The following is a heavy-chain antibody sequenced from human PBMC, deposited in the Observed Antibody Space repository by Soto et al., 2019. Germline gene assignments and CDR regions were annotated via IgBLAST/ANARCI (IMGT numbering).Heavy chain of an antibody. CDR1: GGSVRSGSYY. CDR2: IYYSGST. D-gene: IGHD3-22*01. J-gene: IGHJ4*02. CDR3: ARRFHYYDSSGYYYGSDYFDY. V-gene: IGHV4-61*01. Sequence: SETLSLTCTVSGGSVRSGSYYWSWIRQPPGKGLEWIGYIYYSGSTNYNPSLKSRVTMSVDTSKNQFSLKLSSVTAADTAVYYCARRFHYYDSSGYYYGSDYFDYWGQGTLVTVSS.